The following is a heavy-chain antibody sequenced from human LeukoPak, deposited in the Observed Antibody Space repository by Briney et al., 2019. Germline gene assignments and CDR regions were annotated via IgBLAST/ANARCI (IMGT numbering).Heavy chain of an antibody. V-gene: IGHV4-34*01. Sequence: SETLSLTCAVYGGSFSGYYWSWMRQPPGKELEWIGEINHSGSTNYNPSLKSRVTISVDTSKNQFSLKLSSVTAADTAVYYCASGDSGSYYAPIDYWGQGTLVTVSS. J-gene: IGHJ4*02. CDR3: ASGDSGSYYAPIDY. CDR2: INHSGST. D-gene: IGHD1-26*01. CDR1: GGSFSGYY.